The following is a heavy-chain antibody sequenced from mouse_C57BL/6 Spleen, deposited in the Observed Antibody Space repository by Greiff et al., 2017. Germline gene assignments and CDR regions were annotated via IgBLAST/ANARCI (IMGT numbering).Heavy chain of an antibody. CDR3: AREGNPRGYYAMDY. Sequence: EVKLVESGPVLVKPGASVKMSCKASGYTFTDYYMNWVKQSHGKSLEWIGVINPYNGGTSYNQKFKGKATLTVDKSSSTAYMELNSLTSEDSAVYYCAREGNPRGYYAMDYWGQGTSVTVSS. CDR1: GYTFTDYY. V-gene: IGHV1-19*01. J-gene: IGHJ4*01. CDR2: INPYNGGT.